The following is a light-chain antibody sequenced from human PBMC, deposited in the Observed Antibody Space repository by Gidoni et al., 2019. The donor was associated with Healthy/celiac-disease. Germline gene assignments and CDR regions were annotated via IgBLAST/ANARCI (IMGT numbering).Light chain of an antibody. CDR3: QQSYGTPQT. Sequence: DIQMTQSPSSLSASVGDRVTITCRASQSISSYLNWYQQKPGKAPKLLIYAASSLQSGVPSRFSGSGSGTDFTLTISSLQPEDFATYYCQQSYGTPQTFXQXTKVEIK. J-gene: IGKJ1*01. CDR2: AAS. CDR1: QSISSY. V-gene: IGKV1-39*01.